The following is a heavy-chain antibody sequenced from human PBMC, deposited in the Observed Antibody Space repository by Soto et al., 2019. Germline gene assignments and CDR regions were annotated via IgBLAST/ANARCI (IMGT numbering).Heavy chain of an antibody. CDR2: ISSSSSYI. J-gene: IGHJ6*02. Sequence: EVQLVESGGGLVKPGGSLRLSCAASGFTFGSYSMNWVRQAPGKGLEWVSSISSSSSYIYYADSVKGRFTISRDNAKNSLYLQMNSLRAEDTAVYYCARDIAQRVAPTYYYGMDVWGQGTTVTVSS. D-gene: IGHD6-13*01. CDR1: GFTFGSYS. V-gene: IGHV3-21*01. CDR3: ARDIAQRVAPTYYYGMDV.